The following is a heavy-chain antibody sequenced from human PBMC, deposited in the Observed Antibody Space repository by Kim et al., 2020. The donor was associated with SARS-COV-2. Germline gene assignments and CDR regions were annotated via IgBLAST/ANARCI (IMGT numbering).Heavy chain of an antibody. V-gene: IGHV4-59*13. J-gene: IGHJ4*02. CDR1: GGSISSYY. CDR2: IYYSGST. D-gene: IGHD2-21*02. Sequence: SETLSLTCTVSGGSISSYYWSWIRQPPGKGLEWIGYIYYSGSTNYNPSLKSRVTISVDTSKNQFSLKLGSVTAADTAVYYCARVGERVTPRYYFDYWGQGTLVTVSS. CDR3: ARVGERVTPRYYFDY.